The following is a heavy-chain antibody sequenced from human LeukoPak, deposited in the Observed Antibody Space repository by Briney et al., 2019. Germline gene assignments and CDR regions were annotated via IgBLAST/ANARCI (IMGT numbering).Heavy chain of an antibody. CDR3: AKPQTTAKSGFDY. D-gene: IGHD4-11*01. CDR1: GFTLDDYP. J-gene: IGHJ4*02. CDR2: IRADGGGT. Sequence: PGGSLRLSCAASGFTLDDYPMHWGRQAPGKGLEWVSLIRADGGGTYYADSVKGRFTISRDNSKNSLFLQMNSLKTEDTALYYCAKPQTTAKSGFDYWGQGTLVTVSA. V-gene: IGHV3-43*02.